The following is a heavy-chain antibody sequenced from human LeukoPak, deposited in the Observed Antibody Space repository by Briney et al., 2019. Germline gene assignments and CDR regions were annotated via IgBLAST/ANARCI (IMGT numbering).Heavy chain of an antibody. D-gene: IGHD6-6*01. CDR3: ARGDEMSIAARRGEYYFDY. CDR2: ISSSGSTI. V-gene: IGHV3-11*04. CDR1: GFTFSDYY. Sequence: GGSLRLSCAASGFTFSDYYMSWIRQAPGKGLEGVSYISSSGSTIYYADSVKGRFTISRDNAKNSLYLQMNSLRAEDTAVYYCARGDEMSIAARRGEYYFDYWGQGTLVTVSS. J-gene: IGHJ4*02.